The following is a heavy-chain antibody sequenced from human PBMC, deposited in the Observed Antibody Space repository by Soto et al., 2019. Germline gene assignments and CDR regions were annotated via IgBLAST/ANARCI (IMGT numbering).Heavy chain of an antibody. J-gene: IGHJ4*01. CDR3: VSWVSAHFDY. CDR1: GFTFDSPYIHG. Sequence: PGGSLRLSCAASGFTFDSPYIHGISWVRQSPGKGPEWVSTISSNGANTHYAESVKGRFTISKDASRNTVHLHMNSLRAEDTATYFCVSWVSAHFDYWGHGTPVTVYS. V-gene: IGHV3-23*01. D-gene: IGHD2-8*01. CDR2: ISSNGANT.